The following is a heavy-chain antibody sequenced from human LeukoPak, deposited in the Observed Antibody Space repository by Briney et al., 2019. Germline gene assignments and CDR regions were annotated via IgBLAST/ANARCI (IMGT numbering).Heavy chain of an antibody. CDR2: IKNKTSGGTT. D-gene: IGHD3-16*01. V-gene: IGHV3-15*01. J-gene: IGHJ4*02. Sequence: GGSLRLSCAAFGFTFSNAWMSWVRQAPGKGLEWVGRIKNKTSGGTTDYAALVKGRFIISRDDSKNTQYLQMNSLKIEDTAVYYCTTVGYSGGFGYWGQGTLVTVSP. CDR1: GFTFSNAW. CDR3: TTVGYSGGFGY.